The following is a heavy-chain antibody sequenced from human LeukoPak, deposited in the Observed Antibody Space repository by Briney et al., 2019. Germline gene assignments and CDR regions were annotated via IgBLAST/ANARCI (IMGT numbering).Heavy chain of an antibody. J-gene: IGHJ4*02. D-gene: IGHD2-15*01. CDR3: ARLTFGVVAATSVGY. CDR1: GFTFSSYE. Sequence: PGGSLRLSCAASGFTFSSYEMNRVRQAPGKGLEWVSYISSSGSTIYYADSVKGRFTISRDNAKNSLYLQMNSLRAEDTAVYYCARLTFGVVAATSVGYWGQGTLVTVSS. V-gene: IGHV3-48*03. CDR2: ISSSGSTI.